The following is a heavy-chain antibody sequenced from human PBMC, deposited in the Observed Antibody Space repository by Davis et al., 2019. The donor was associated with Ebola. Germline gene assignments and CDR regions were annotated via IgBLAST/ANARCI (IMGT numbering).Heavy chain of an antibody. CDR1: GYTFTSYA. Sequence: ASVKVSCKASGYTFTSYAMHWVRPAPGQRLEWMGWISVYNGNTNYAQKLQGRVTMTTDTSTRTAYMELRSLRSDDTAVYYCAREGDIVVVPAAIPEPGYYGMDVWGQGTTVTVSS. CDR2: ISVYNGNT. V-gene: IGHV1-18*01. D-gene: IGHD2-2*02. J-gene: IGHJ6*02. CDR3: AREGDIVVVPAAIPEPGYYGMDV.